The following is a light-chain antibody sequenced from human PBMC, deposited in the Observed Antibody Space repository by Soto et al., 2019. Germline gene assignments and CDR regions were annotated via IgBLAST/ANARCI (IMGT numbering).Light chain of an antibody. J-gene: IGKJ4*01. CDR2: DAS. CDR3: QQYGSSPLT. V-gene: IGKV3-20*01. Sequence: EIVMTQSPATLSVSPGERATLSCRASQSISSYLAWYQQKPGQAPRLLIYDASSRATGIPDRFSGSGSGTDFTLTISRLEPEDFAVYYCQQYGSSPLTFGGGTKVDIK. CDR1: QSISSY.